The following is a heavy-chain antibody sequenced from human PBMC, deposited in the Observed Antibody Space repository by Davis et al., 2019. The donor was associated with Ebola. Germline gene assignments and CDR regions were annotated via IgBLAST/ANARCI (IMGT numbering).Heavy chain of an antibody. J-gene: IGHJ4*02. V-gene: IGHV3-30*14. D-gene: IGHD5-18*01. Sequence: GESLKISCAASGFTFSDYAMHWVRQAPGKGLEWVTVISYDGNNKYYADSVKGRFTISRDNSKNTLYLQMNSLRAEDTAVYYCARAFGVDTAMVTPPADYWGQGTLVTVSS. CDR2: ISYDGNNK. CDR3: ARAFGVDTAMVTPPADY. CDR1: GFTFSDYA.